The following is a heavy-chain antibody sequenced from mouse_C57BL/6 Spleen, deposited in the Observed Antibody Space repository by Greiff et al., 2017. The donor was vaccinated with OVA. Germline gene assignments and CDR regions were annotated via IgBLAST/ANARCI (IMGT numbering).Heavy chain of an antibody. CDR3: ARGADGSSYKGAMDY. V-gene: IGHV1-61*01. D-gene: IGHD1-1*01. J-gene: IGHJ4*01. CDR1: GYTFTSYW. Sequence: QVQLQQSGAELVRPGSSVKLSCKASGYTFTSYWMDWVKQRPGQGLEWIGNIYPSDSETHYNQKFKDKATLTVDKSSSTAYMQLSSLTSEDSAVYYCARGADGSSYKGAMDYWGQGTSVTVSS. CDR2: IYPSDSET.